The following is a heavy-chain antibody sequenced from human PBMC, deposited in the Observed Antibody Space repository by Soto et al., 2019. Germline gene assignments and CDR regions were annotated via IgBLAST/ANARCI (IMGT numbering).Heavy chain of an antibody. CDR3: ARREVETTHFDH. D-gene: IGHD1-1*01. Sequence: EVQLVQSGAEVKKPGESLKISCKGSGYSFTNYWIGWVRQMSGKGLEWMGIIYPGDSDTNYSPSFQGQVTISADKSISTAYLPGSSLKASDSAMYSGARREVETTHFDHLGQGALVTVSS. J-gene: IGHJ4*02. CDR2: IYPGDSDT. V-gene: IGHV5-51*03. CDR1: GYSFTNYW.